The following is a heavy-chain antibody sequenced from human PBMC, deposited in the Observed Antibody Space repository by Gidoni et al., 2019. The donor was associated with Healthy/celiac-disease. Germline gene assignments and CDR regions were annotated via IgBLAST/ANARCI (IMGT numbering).Heavy chain of an antibody. CDR3: TAVADAKDAFDI. J-gene: IGHJ3*02. D-gene: IGHD6-19*01. CDR2: IRSKAYGGTT. V-gene: IGHV3-49*03. CDR1: GFTFGDYA. Sequence: EVQLVESGGGLVQPGRSLRLSCTASGFTFGDYAMSWFRQAPGKGLEWVGFIRSKAYGGTTEYAASVKGRFTISRDDSKSIAYLQMNSLKTEDTAVYYCTAVADAKDAFDIWGQGTMVTVSS.